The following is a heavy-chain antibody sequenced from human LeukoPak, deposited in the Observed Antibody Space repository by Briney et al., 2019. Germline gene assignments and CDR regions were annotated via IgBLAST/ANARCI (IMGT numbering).Heavy chain of an antibody. V-gene: IGHV3-48*02. J-gene: IGHJ3*02. Sequence: PGGSLRLSCAASGFTLSSYTMNWVPQAPGKGLEWVSYITSTSIKYYADSVKGRFTISRDNAKNSLHLQMNSLRDEDTAVYYCARDIIHRSGFYRSALDIWGQGRMVTVSS. CDR3: ARDIIHRSGFYRSALDI. D-gene: IGHD3-22*01. CDR2: ITSTSIK. CDR1: GFTLSSYT.